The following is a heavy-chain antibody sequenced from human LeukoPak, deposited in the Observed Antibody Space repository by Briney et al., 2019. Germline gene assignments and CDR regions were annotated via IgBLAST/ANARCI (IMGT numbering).Heavy chain of an antibody. Sequence: GGSLRLSCAASGFTFSSYAMHWVRQAPGKGLEWVAVISYDGSNEYYADSVKGRFTISRDNSKNTLYLQMNSLRAEDTAVYYCATGPYDFWSGYFDYWGQGTLVTVSS. D-gene: IGHD3-3*01. V-gene: IGHV3-30-3*01. CDR1: GFTFSSYA. CDR3: ATGPYDFWSGYFDY. J-gene: IGHJ4*02. CDR2: ISYDGSNE.